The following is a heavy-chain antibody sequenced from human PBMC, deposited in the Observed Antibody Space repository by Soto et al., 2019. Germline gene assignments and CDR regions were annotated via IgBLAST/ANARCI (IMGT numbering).Heavy chain of an antibody. D-gene: IGHD3-16*01. J-gene: IGHJ5*02. Sequence: SETLSLTCTVSGGSISSYYWSWIRQPPGKGLEWIGYIYYSGSTNYNPSLKSRVTISVDTSKNQFSLKLSSVTAADTAVYYCARHWAPHNWFAPWGQGTLVTVSA. CDR2: IYYSGST. V-gene: IGHV4-59*08. CDR1: GGSISSYY. CDR3: ARHWAPHNWFAP.